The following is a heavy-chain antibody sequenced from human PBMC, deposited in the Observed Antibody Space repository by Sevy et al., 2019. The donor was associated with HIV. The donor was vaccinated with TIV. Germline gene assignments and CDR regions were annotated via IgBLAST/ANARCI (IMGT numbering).Heavy chain of an antibody. CDR1: GFTVGSTY. CDR3: AREATGYCGGGDCSRGNYYFYMDI. Sequence: GGSLRLSCAASGFTVGSTYMSWVRQAPGKGLEWVAIIYSGGNTYYADSVKGRFIISKDDSRNTRYLQMNSLRGEDTALYCCAREATGYCGGGDCSRGNYYFYMDIWGKGTTVTVSS. D-gene: IGHD2-15*01. J-gene: IGHJ6*03. V-gene: IGHV3-66*02. CDR2: IYSGGNT.